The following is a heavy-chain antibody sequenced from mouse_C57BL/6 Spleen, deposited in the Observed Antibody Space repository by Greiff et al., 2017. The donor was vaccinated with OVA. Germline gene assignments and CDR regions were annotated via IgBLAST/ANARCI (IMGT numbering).Heavy chain of an antibody. CDR2: IDPENGDT. Sequence: EVQLQQSGAELVRPGASVKLSCTASGFTIKDYYMHWVKQRPEQGLEWIGWIDPENGDTDYASKFQGKATITADTSSNTAYLQLSSLTSEDTAVYYCTTVGFDYWGQGTTLTVSS. CDR3: TTVGFDY. V-gene: IGHV14-4*01. CDR1: GFTIKDYY. D-gene: IGHD1-1*02. J-gene: IGHJ2*01.